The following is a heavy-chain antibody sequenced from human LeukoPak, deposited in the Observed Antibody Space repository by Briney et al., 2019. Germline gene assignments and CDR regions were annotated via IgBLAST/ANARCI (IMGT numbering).Heavy chain of an antibody. CDR2: IIPIFGTA. CDR3: ARGNTYYDFWSGYYISNYFDY. J-gene: IGHJ4*02. D-gene: IGHD3-3*01. V-gene: IGHV1-69*13. Sequence: ASVKVSCKASGGTFSSYAISWVRQAPGQGLEWMGGIIPIFGTANYAQKFQGRVTITADESTSTAYMELSSLRSEDTAVYYCARGNTYYDFWSGYYISNYFDYWGQGTLVTVSS. CDR1: GGTFSSYA.